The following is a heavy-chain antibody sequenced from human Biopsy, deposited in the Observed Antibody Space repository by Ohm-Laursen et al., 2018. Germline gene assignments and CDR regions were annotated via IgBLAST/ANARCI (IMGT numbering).Heavy chain of an antibody. D-gene: IGHD6-6*01. CDR2: MIPSSGKT. J-gene: IGHJ5*02. CDR3: ARGYSRRVSIFEASIYWFDT. Sequence: ASVKASCKASGYTFSTYDVNWVRQARGQGLEWMGWMIPSSGKTGYAQRFQGRVTLTMNTSISTAYMELSCLRSEDTTVYFCARGYSRRVSIFEASIYWFDTWGQGTLVTVSS. V-gene: IGHV1-8*01. CDR1: GYTFSTYD.